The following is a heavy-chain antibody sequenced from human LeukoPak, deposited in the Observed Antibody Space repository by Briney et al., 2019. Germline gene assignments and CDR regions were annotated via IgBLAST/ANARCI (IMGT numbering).Heavy chain of an antibody. V-gene: IGHV4-34*01. J-gene: IGHJ4*02. Sequence: GSLRLSCAPSGFTFSDFYMSWIRQPPGKGLEWIGEINHSGSTNYNPSLKSRVTISVDTSKNQFSLKLSSVTAADTAVYYCARGSDFWSGYYNDYWGQGTLVTVSS. CDR3: ARGSDFWSGYYNDY. CDR2: INHSGST. CDR1: GFTFSDFY. D-gene: IGHD3-3*01.